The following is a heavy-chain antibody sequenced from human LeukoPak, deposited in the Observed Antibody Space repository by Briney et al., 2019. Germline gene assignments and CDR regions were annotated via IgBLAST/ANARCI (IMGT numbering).Heavy chain of an antibody. J-gene: IGHJ4*02. V-gene: IGHV3-23*01. Sequence: GGSLRLSCAASGFTFSSYAMSWVRQAPGKGLEWVSAISGSGGSTYYADSVKGRFTISRDNSKSTLYLQMNSLRAEDTAVYYCANGIPYYGSGFPFVYWGQGTLVTVSS. CDR2: ISGSGGST. CDR1: GFTFSSYA. D-gene: IGHD3-10*01. CDR3: ANGIPYYGSGFPFVY.